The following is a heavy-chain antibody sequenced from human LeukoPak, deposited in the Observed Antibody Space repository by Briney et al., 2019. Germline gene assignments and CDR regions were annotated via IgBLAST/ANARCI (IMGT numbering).Heavy chain of an antibody. CDR2: IYSGGST. CDR1: GFTVSSNY. CDR3: AREVVITTPRFYYYYGMDV. V-gene: IGHV3-53*01. D-gene: IGHD3-22*01. J-gene: IGHJ6*02. Sequence: GGSLRLSCAASGFTVSSNYMSWVRQAQGKGLEWVSVIYSGGSTYYADSVKGRFTISRDNSKNTLYLQMNSLRAEDTAVYYCAREVVITTPRFYYYYGMDVWGQGTTVTVSS.